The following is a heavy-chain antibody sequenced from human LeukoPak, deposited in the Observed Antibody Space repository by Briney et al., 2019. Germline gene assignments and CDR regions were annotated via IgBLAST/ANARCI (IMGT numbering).Heavy chain of an antibody. J-gene: IGHJ5*02. CDR3: ARGNSGSYSQDWFDP. Sequence: GGSLRLSCAASGFTFDDYAMHWVRQAPGKGLEWVSGISWNSGTIGYADSVKGRFTISRDNAKNSLYLHMNSLRDDDMALYYCARGNSGSYSQDWFDPWGQGTLVTVSS. V-gene: IGHV3-9*03. CDR2: ISWNSGTI. D-gene: IGHD1-26*01. CDR1: GFTFDDYA.